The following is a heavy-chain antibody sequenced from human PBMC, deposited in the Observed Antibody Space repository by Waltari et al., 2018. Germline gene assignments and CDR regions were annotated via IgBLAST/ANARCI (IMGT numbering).Heavy chain of an antibody. Sequence: QVQLQESGPGLVKPSETLSLTCAVSGYSISSGYYWGWIRQPPGKGLAWIGSIYHSGSTYYNPSLKSRVTISVDTSKNQFSLKLSSVTAADTAVYYCARLRVDYDILTGYYNWFDPWGQGTLVTVSS. D-gene: IGHD3-9*01. V-gene: IGHV4-38-2*01. CDR3: ARLRVDYDILTGYYNWFDP. CDR2: IYHSGST. CDR1: GYSISSGYY. J-gene: IGHJ5*02.